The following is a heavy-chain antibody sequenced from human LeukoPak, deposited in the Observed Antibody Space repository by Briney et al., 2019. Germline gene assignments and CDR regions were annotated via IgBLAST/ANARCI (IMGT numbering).Heavy chain of an antibody. CDR2: IDPSDSYT. D-gene: IGHD6-19*01. J-gene: IGHJ4*02. CDR1: GYSFTSNW. CDR3: ARHPGTSGCYGD. V-gene: IGHV5-10-1*01. Sequence: GESLKISCKGSGYSFTSNWISWVRQMPGKGPEWMGRIDPSDSYTNYSPSFQGHVTISADKSITTAYLHLSSLKASDSAMYYCARHPGTSGCYGDWGQGTLVTVSS.